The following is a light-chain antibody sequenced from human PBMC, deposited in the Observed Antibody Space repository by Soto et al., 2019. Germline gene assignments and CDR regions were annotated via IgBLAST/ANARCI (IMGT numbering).Light chain of an antibody. V-gene: IGKV3-20*01. J-gene: IGKJ2*01. CDR1: QSVSSSY. CDR2: GAS. CDR3: QQYGSSPPYT. Sequence: EIVLTQSPGTLSLSPGERATLSCRASQSVSSSYLAWYQQKPGQAPRLLIYGASSRATGIPDRFSGSGSGTDFTLTISRLEPEHVSVYYCQQYGSSPPYTFGQGTKLESK.